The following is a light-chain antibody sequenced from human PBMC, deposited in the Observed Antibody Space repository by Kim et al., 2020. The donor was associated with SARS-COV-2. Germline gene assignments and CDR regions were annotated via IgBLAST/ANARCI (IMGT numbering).Light chain of an antibody. J-gene: IGLJ2*01. CDR3: QAWDSTTVI. CDR1: RLGNKY. V-gene: IGLV3-1*01. Sequence: SVSPGQTVSITCSGDRLGNKYACWYQQRPGQSPVLVIYQDYKRPSGIPVRFSGSNSGNTATLTISGTQALDEADYYCQAWDSTTVIFGGGTKLTVL. CDR2: QDY.